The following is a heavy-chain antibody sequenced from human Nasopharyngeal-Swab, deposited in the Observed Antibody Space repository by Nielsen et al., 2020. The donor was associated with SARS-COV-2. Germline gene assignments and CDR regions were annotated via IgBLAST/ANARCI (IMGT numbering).Heavy chain of an antibody. CDR3: ARVVWQAPVNFAIDV. V-gene: IGHV4-59*13. Sequence: SETLSLTCTVSGGSISPYFWIWIRQPPGKGLEWIGHITYSGNIHHNPSLSGRVTPSVDTTKNQFSRKFSSVTAADTAIYYCARVVWQAPVNFAIDVWGQGTTVTVSS. CDR2: ITYSGNI. D-gene: IGHD3-16*01. J-gene: IGHJ6*02. CDR1: GGSISPYF.